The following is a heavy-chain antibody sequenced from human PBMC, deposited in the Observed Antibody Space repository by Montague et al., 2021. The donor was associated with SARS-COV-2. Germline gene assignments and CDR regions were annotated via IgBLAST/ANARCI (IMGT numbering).Heavy chain of an antibody. Sequence: SETLSLTCTVSGGSISSGGYHWGWIRQPPGKGLEWIGSIYYSGSTYYNPSLKSRVTISVDTSKNQFSLKLSSVTAADTAVYYCARVGRQQLVRLSGMDVWGQGTTVTVSS. V-gene: IGHV4-39*07. CDR3: ARVGRQQLVRLSGMDV. D-gene: IGHD6-13*01. J-gene: IGHJ6*02. CDR2: IYYSGST. CDR1: GGSISSGGYH.